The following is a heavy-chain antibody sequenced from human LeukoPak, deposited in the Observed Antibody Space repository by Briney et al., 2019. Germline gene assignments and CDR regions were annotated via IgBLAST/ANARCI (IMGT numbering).Heavy chain of an antibody. D-gene: IGHD6-19*01. V-gene: IGHV3-30-3*01. CDR3: AREARLVTLYYYYGMDV. Sequence: GRSLRLSCAASGFTFSSYVMHWVRQAPGKGLEWVAVISYDGSNKYYADSVKGRFTISRDNSKNTLYLQMNSLRAEDTAVYYCAREARLVTLYYYYGMDVWGQGTTVTVSS. CDR1: GFTFSSYV. CDR2: ISYDGSNK. J-gene: IGHJ6*02.